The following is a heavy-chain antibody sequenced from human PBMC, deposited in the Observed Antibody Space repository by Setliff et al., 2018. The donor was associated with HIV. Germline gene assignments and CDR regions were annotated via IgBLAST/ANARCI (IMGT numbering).Heavy chain of an antibody. CDR1: GFTFSSYE. CDR2: IYHSGST. J-gene: IGHJ4*02. CDR3: ASRVPAARHFDY. Sequence: LSLTCAASGFTFSSYEMNWVRQPPGKELEWIGEIYHSGSTNYNPSLKSRVTISLDRFKNQFSLKLTSVTAADTAVYYCASRVPAARHFDYWGQGTLVTVSS. V-gene: IGHV4-34*01. D-gene: IGHD2-2*01.